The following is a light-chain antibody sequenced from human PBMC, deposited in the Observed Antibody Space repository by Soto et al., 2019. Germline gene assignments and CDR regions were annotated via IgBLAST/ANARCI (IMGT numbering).Light chain of an antibody. V-gene: IGKV1-39*01. Sequence: DIQMTQSPSSLSASIGDSVTITCRASQIVSTYLNWYQQKPGKAPKLLIYAASSLQSGVPSRFSGSASGTDFTLTISSLQTEDFATYYCQQSYMTPQTFGQGTTVEIK. CDR3: QQSYMTPQT. CDR2: AAS. J-gene: IGKJ1*01. CDR1: QIVSTY.